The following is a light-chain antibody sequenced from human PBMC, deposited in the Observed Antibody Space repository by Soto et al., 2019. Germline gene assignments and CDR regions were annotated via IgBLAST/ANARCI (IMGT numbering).Light chain of an antibody. J-gene: IGLJ2*01. V-gene: IGLV2-11*01. CDR2: DVT. CDR3: CSYAGSHVL. CDR1: STDIGVYMY. Sequence: QSVLTQPRSVSGSPGQSVTISCPGSSTDIGVYMYVSCYQQHPAKAPKLMIYDVTNRPSGVPDRFSGSKSGNTASLTISGLQAEDEADYYYCSYAGSHVLFGGGTQLTVL.